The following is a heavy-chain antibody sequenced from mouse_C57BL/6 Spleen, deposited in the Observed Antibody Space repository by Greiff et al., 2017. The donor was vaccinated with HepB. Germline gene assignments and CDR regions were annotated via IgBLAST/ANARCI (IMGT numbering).Heavy chain of an antibody. CDR1: GYTFTSYW. Sequence: QVQLQQPGAELVMPGASVKLSCKASGYTFTSYWMHWVKQRPGQGLEWIGEIDPSDSYTNYNQKFKGKSTLTVDKSSSTAYMQLSSLTSEDSAVYYCARWGRHYYGSRYYFDYWGQGTTLTVSS. CDR2: IDPSDSYT. CDR3: ARWGRHYYGSRYYFDY. D-gene: IGHD1-1*01. J-gene: IGHJ2*01. V-gene: IGHV1-69*01.